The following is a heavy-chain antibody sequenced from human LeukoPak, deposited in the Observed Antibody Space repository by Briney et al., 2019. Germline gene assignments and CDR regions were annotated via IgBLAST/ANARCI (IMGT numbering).Heavy chain of an antibody. CDR1: GFTFSSYA. J-gene: IGHJ4*02. CDR2: ISGSGGST. CDR3: ARVKTGYCSGGSCYSDY. D-gene: IGHD2-15*01. Sequence: GGSLRLSCAASGFTFSSYAMSWVRQAPGKGLEWVSAISGSGGSTYYADSVKGRFTISRDNSKNTLYLQMNSLRAEDTAVYYCARVKTGYCSGGSCYSDYWGQGTLVTVSS. V-gene: IGHV3-23*01.